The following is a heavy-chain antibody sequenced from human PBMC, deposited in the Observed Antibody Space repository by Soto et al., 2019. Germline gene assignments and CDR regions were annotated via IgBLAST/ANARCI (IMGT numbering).Heavy chain of an antibody. CDR2: IYRTGST. Sequence: SETLSLTCAVSGGSFTSNNWWTWVRQPPGQGLEWIGEIYRTGSTNYNPSLKSRVTISLDKSENQFSLKVTSLTAADTAVYYCASRDPGTSIDYWGQGTLVTVSS. J-gene: IGHJ4*02. CDR1: GGSFTSNNW. V-gene: IGHV4-4*02. D-gene: IGHD1-7*01. CDR3: ASRDPGTSIDY.